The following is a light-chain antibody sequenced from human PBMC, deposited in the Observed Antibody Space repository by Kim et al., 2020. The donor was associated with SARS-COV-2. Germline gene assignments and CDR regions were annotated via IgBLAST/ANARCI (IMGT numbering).Light chain of an antibody. CDR3: QQYDDQPPLT. Sequence: SVGDTVTITCQASQDIRNYLNWYQQKPGKAPRLLIYDASNLETGVPSRFSGSGSGTHFTFTISSLQPEDIATYYCQQYDDQPPLTFGGGTKVETK. CDR1: QDIRNY. CDR2: DAS. V-gene: IGKV1-33*01. J-gene: IGKJ4*01.